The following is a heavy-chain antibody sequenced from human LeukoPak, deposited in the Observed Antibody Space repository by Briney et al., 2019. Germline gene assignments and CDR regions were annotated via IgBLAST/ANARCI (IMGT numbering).Heavy chain of an antibody. Sequence: AETLSLTCTVSGGSISSGGYYWSWIRQPPGKGLEWIWYIYYSGSTNYNPSLKSRVTISVDTSKNQFSLKLSSVTAADTAVYYCARGLYAAFDYWGQGTLVTVSS. V-gene: IGHV4-61*08. J-gene: IGHJ4*02. D-gene: IGHD2/OR15-2a*01. CDR2: IYYSGST. CDR1: GGSISSGGYY. CDR3: ARGLYAAFDY.